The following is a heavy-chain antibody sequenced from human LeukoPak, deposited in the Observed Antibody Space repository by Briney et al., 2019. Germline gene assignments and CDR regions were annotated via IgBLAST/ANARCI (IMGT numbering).Heavy chain of an antibody. CDR2: FYHSGCT. Sequence: KPSETLSLICSVSVGSLSSSSYYWGRIRQPPGKGLEWLWRFYHSGCTYYNPSLKSRITISVDTSKNQLSLKLSSVTAADTAVYYCARFQYYDSSGYYPYYFDYWGQGTLVTVSS. D-gene: IGHD3-22*01. J-gene: IGHJ4*02. CDR3: ARFQYYDSSGYYPYYFDY. CDR1: VGSLSSSSYY. V-gene: IGHV4-39*07.